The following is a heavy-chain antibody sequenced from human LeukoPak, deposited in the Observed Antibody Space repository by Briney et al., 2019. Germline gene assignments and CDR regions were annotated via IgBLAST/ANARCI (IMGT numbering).Heavy chain of an antibody. CDR2: IIPFFGTT. D-gene: IGHD1-1*01. CDR1: GGTFRSYA. CDR3: ARGHPSNNWTFDI. J-gene: IGHJ3*02. V-gene: IGHV1-69*13. Sequence: AASVKVSCKASGGTFRSYAISWVRQAPGRGLEWMGGIIPFFGTTKHAQKFQGRVTNTAEESTNTAYMELSSLRSEDTAVYYCARGHPSNNWTFDIWGQGTMVTVSS.